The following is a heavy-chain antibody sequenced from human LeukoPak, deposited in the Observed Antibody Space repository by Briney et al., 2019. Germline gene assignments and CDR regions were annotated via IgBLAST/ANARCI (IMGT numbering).Heavy chain of an antibody. Sequence: EASVKVSCKASGYTFTGYYMHWVRQAPGQGLEWMGWINPNSGGTNYAQKFQGRVTVTRDTSISTAYMELSRLRSDDTAVYYCARANDFWSGPLYYFDYWGQGTLVTVSS. CDR1: GYTFTGYY. V-gene: IGHV1-2*02. CDR2: INPNSGGT. D-gene: IGHD3-3*01. J-gene: IGHJ4*02. CDR3: ARANDFWSGPLYYFDY.